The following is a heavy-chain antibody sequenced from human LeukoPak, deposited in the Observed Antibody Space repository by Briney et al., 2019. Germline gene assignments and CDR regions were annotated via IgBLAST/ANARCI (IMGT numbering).Heavy chain of an antibody. CDR3: ARVVGAKSWFDP. D-gene: IGHD1-26*01. Sequence: SETLSLTCAVYGGSFSGYYWSWIRQPPGKGLEWIGEINHSGSTNYNPSLKSRVTISVDTSKNQFSLKLSSVTAADTAVYYCARVVGAKSWFDPWGQGTLVTVSS. CDR2: INHSGST. J-gene: IGHJ5*02. V-gene: IGHV4-34*01. CDR1: GGSFSGYY.